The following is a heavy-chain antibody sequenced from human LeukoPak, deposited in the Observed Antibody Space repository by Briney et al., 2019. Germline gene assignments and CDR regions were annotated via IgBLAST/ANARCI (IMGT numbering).Heavy chain of an antibody. CDR3: ARDLYYDSSGYYFEPDY. Sequence: SQTLSLTCTVSGGSISSGSYHGSSIRQPAGEGLEWNGCIYTSGSTNYNPSLKSRVTISVDTSKNQFSLKLSSVTAADTAVYYCARDLYYDSSGYYFEPDYWGQGTLVTVSS. J-gene: IGHJ4*02. CDR1: GGSISSGSYH. V-gene: IGHV4-61*02. CDR2: IYTSGST. D-gene: IGHD3-22*01.